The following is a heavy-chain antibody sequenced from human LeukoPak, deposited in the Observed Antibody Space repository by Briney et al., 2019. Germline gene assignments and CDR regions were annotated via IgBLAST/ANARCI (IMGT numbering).Heavy chain of an antibody. CDR3: AKVGGLGSFYKSPYFAY. CDR2: ISWNSDTI. V-gene: IGHV3-9*01. CDR1: GFTFGDHA. D-gene: IGHD3-10*01. J-gene: IGHJ4*02. Sequence: GRSLRLSCAAAGFTFGDHAMHWVRQAPGKGLEWVSGISWNSDTIRYADSVKGRFTISRDTAKNSLYLQMNSLRPEDTALYYCAKVGGLGSFYKSPYFAYWGQGTLVTVSS.